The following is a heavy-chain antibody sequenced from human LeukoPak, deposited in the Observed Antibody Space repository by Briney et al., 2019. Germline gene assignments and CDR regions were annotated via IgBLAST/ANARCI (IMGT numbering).Heavy chain of an antibody. V-gene: IGHV3-21*01. CDR3: ARAFGGSYSSTVDY. D-gene: IGHD1-26*01. CDR1: GFTFSSYS. Sequence: GGYLRLSCAASGFTFSSYSMNWVRQAPGKGLEWVSFISSSGSDIYYADSVKGRFTISRDNAKDSLYLQMNSLRPEDTAVYYCARAFGGSYSSTVDYWGQGTLVTVSS. J-gene: IGHJ4*02. CDR2: ISSSGSDI.